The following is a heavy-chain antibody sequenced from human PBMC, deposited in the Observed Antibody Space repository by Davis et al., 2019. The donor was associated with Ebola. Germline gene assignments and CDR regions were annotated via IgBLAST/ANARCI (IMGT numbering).Heavy chain of an antibody. CDR2: IYYTGST. Sequence: PSETLSLTCTVSGGAVTGGSYQWSWIRQSPGKGLEWLGYIYYTGSTKYNPSLKSRVTILVDPSKNPFSLRLTSVTAADTAVYYCARKMFYDFWSGGRVADYWGQGTLVTVSS. CDR3: ARKMFYDFWSGGRVADY. J-gene: IGHJ4*02. D-gene: IGHD3-3*01. V-gene: IGHV4-61*01. CDR1: GGAVTGGSYQ.